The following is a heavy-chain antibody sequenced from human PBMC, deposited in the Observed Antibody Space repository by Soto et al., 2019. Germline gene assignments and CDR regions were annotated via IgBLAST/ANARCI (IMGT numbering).Heavy chain of an antibody. CDR3: AVGGYYDSSGYPTFDY. D-gene: IGHD3-22*01. J-gene: IGHJ4*02. CDR1: GFTFSDYY. V-gene: IGHV3-11*01. Sequence: QVQLVESGGGLVKPGGSLRLSCAASGFTFSDYYMSWIRQAPGKELEWVSYISSSGSAMYYPDSVKGRFTISRDNAKNSLYLQMNSLRADDTAVYYCAVGGYYDSSGYPTFDYWGQGTLVTVSS. CDR2: ISSSGSAM.